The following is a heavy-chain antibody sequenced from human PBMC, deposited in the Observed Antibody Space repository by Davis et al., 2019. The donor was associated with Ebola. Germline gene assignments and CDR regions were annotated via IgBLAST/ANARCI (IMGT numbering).Heavy chain of an antibody. D-gene: IGHD3-22*01. CDR2: INPISGDT. V-gene: IGHV1-2*02. CDR1: GYNFTVYY. Sequence: ASVKVSCKASGYNFTVYYIHWVRQAPGQGLEWMGWINPISGDTNYAEIFQGRVTMTRDTSISTAYMELSRLRSEDTAVYYCAADPVVVANEGAFDYWGQGTLVTVSS. J-gene: IGHJ4*02. CDR3: AADPVVVANEGAFDY.